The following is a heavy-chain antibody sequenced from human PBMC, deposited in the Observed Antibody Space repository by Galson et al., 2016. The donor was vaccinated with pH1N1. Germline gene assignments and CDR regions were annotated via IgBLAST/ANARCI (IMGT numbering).Heavy chain of an antibody. CDR1: GFTFSGSA. CDR3: TRPNSGSYEEFWFDP. V-gene: IGHV3-73*01. D-gene: IGHD1-26*01. Sequence: SLRLSCAASGFTFSGSAMHWVRQASGKGLEWVGRIRSKADSYATAYAALVEGRFTISRDDSKNKAYLQMNSLKTEDTAVYYCTRPNSGSYEEFWFDPWGQGTLVTVSS. J-gene: IGHJ5*02. CDR2: IRSKADSYAT.